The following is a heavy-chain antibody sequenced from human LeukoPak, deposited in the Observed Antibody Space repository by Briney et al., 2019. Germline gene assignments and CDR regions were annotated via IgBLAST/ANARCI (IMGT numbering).Heavy chain of an antibody. Sequence: SGTLSLTCAVSGGSISSNNWWSWVRQPPGKGLEWIGEIFHSGSTNYNPSLKSRVTISRDTSKNQFSLNLYSVTAADTAVYYCASHHYYAVGSVRGWFGPWGRGTLVTVSS. CDR2: IFHSGST. CDR1: GGSISSNNW. D-gene: IGHD3-10*01. V-gene: IGHV4-4*02. CDR3: ASHHYYAVGSVRGWFGP. J-gene: IGHJ5*02.